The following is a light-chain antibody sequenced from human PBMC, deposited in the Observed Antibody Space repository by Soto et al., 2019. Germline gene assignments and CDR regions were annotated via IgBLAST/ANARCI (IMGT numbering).Light chain of an antibody. CDR1: QTVNGW. CDR2: AAS. V-gene: IGKV1-5*01. Sequence: DIQMTQSPSTLSASVGDRVTITCRASQTVNGWLAWYQQKPGKAPKLLIYAASNLESGGPSRFSGSGSASEFTLTISSLQPDDSATYYCQHYNSNPWTFGQGTKV. CDR3: QHYNSNPWT. J-gene: IGKJ1*01.